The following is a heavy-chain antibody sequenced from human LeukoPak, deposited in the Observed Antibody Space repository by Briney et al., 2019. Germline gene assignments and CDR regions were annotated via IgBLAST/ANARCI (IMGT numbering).Heavy chain of an antibody. D-gene: IGHD5/OR15-5a*01. Sequence: GGSLRLSCAASGFTLSSYAMSWVRQALGKGLEWVSAISGSGGSTYYADSVKGRFTISRDNSKNTLYLQMNSLRAEDTAVYYCAKYPSTTTAFDIWGQGTMVTVSS. CDR1: GFTLSSYA. CDR3: AKYPSTTTAFDI. J-gene: IGHJ3*02. CDR2: ISGSGGST. V-gene: IGHV3-23*01.